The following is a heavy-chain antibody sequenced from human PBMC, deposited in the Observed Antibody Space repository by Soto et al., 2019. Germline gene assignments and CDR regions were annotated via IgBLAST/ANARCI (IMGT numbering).Heavy chain of an antibody. CDR1: GGSIRSGGYR. D-gene: IGHD3-22*01. J-gene: IGHJ4*02. Sequence: QVQLQESGPGLVKSSQTLYLTCTVSGGSIRSGGYRWSWIRQHPGKGLEWIGFIYYSGTTKYNPAFKSRLSISMDKSNNQFSLELSSVTAADTAVYYCARGDYYDSSGYEFWGQGILVNVSS. CDR2: IYYSGTT. V-gene: IGHV4-31*03. CDR3: ARGDYYDSSGYEF.